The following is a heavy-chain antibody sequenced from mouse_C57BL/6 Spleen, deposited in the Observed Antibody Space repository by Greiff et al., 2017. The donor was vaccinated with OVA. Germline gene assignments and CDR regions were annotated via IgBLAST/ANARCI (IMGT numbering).Heavy chain of an antibody. Sequence: QVQLQQSGAELVKPGASVKISCKASGYAFSSYWMNWVKQRPGKGLAWIGQIYPGDGATTYNGKFKGTATLTADKSSSTAYMQLSSLTSEDSAVYCCARGRDGYYAWFAYWGQGTLVTVSA. CDR3: ARGRDGYYAWFAY. D-gene: IGHD2-3*01. V-gene: IGHV1-80*01. CDR2: IYPGDGAT. J-gene: IGHJ3*01. CDR1: GYAFSSYW.